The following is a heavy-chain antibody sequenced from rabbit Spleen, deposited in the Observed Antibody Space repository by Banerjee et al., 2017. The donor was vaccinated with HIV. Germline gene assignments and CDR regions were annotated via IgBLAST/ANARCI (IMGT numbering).Heavy chain of an antibody. CDR3: ARGGYAGGIYGSLYYFDL. D-gene: IGHD8-1*01. CDR1: GFDLSSSYW. Sequence: QSLEESGGDLVKPGASLTLTCTASGFDLSSSYWICWVRQAPGKGLEWIGCIYGGSSGGTNYASWAKGRFTISRTSSTTVTLQMTSLTAADTATYFCARGGYAGGIYGSLYYFDLWGPGTLVTVS. J-gene: IGHJ4*01. CDR2: IYGGSSGGT. V-gene: IGHV1S40*01.